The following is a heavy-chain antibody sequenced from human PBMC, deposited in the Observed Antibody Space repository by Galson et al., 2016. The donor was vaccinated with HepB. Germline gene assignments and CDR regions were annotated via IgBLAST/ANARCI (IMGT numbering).Heavy chain of an antibody. CDR3: ARGGDWRLDY. J-gene: IGHJ4*02. CDR2: IHHRRSS. CDR1: GDSVSSNKW. Sequence: SETLSLTCAVYGDSVSSNKWWTWVRQLPGKGLEWIGEIHHRRSSNFNPSLKSRVTISVDKSKNQFSLRLNSVTAADTVVYFCARGGDWRLDYWGQGSLVTVSS. V-gene: IGHV4-4*02. D-gene: IGHD2-21*02.